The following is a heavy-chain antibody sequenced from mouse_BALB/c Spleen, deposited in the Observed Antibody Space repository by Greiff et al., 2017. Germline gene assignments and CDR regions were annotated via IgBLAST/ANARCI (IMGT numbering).Heavy chain of an antibody. J-gene: IGHJ1*01. CDR2: IWSGGST. CDR1: GFSLTSYG. V-gene: IGHV2-2*02. CDR3: ASYGSSKRYFDV. D-gene: IGHD1-1*01. Sequence: VQLQESGPGLVQPSQSLSITCTVSGFSLTSYGVHWVRQSPGKGLEWLGVIWSGGSTDYNAAFISRLSISKDNSKSQVFFKMNSLQANDTAIYYCASYGSSKRYFDVWGAGTTVTVSS.